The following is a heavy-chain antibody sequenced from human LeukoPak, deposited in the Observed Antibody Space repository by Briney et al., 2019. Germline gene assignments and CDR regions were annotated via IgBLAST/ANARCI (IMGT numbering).Heavy chain of an antibody. V-gene: IGHV3-23*01. D-gene: IGHD3-9*01. J-gene: IGHJ4*02. CDR1: GFTFSSYA. Sequence: GGSLRLSCAASGFTFSSYAMSWARQAPGKGLEWVSAISGSGGSTYYADSVKGRFTISRDNSKNTLYLQMNSLRAEDTAVYYCARDPSYDILTGSFDYWGQGTLVTVSS. CDR3: ARDPSYDILTGSFDY. CDR2: ISGSGGST.